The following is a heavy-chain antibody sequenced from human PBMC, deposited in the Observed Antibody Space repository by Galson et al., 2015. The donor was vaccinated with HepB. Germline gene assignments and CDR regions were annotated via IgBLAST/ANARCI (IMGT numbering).Heavy chain of an antibody. CDR2: INPSGGST. V-gene: IGHV1-46*03. J-gene: IGHJ4*02. D-gene: IGHD3-9*01. Sequence: SVKVSCKASGYTFTSYYMHWVRQAPGQGLEWMGIINPSGGSTSYAQKFQGRVTMTRDTSTSTVYMELSSLRSEDTAVYYCARNDYDILTGYYGIDYWGQGTLVTVSS. CDR1: GYTFTSYY. CDR3: ARNDYDILTGYYGIDY.